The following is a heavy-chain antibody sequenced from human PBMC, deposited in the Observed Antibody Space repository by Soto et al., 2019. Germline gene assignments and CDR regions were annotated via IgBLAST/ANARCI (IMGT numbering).Heavy chain of an antibody. J-gene: IGHJ5*02. D-gene: IGHD2-15*01. CDR2: TYYRSKWYN. V-gene: IGHV6-1*01. Sequence: SQTLSLTCAISGDSVSSNSAAWNWIRQSPSRGLEWLGRTYYRSKWYNDYAVSVKSRITINPDTSKNQFSLQLNSVTPEDTAVYYCARDPERYCGGGSCSPHYWFDPWGQGTLVTVSS. CDR3: ARDPERYCGGGSCSPHYWFDP. CDR1: GDSVSSNSAA.